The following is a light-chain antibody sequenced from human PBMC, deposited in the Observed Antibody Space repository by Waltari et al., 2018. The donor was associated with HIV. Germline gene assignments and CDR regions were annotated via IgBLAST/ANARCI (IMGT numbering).Light chain of an antibody. V-gene: IGLV3-25*03. CDR1: PFPTKY. CDR2: KYI. Sequence: SHQLTHPPPVSVSPPQADRTPRSARPFPTKYVSWYPQRPGHPPLSVIYKYIERPPGIPELFSGSTSGTTVTLIISQVQADDEADYHSQSVDSSDTYMVFGGGTKLTVL. J-gene: IGLJ2*01. CDR3: QSVDSSDTYMV.